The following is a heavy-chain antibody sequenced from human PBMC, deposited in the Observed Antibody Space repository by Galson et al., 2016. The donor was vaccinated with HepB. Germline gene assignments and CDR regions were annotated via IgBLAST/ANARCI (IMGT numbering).Heavy chain of an antibody. CDR1: GVSISSSSYY. D-gene: IGHD2-15*01. V-gene: IGHV4-39*01. Sequence: SETLSLTCTVSGVSISSSSYYWAWIRQPPGKGLEWVGCIYNSGSTYYKSSLKSRVTISADTSKNQFSLRLSSVTAADTAVYYCARHGRGVVDYWGQGTLVTVSS. J-gene: IGHJ4*02. CDR3: ARHGRGVVDY. CDR2: IYNSGST.